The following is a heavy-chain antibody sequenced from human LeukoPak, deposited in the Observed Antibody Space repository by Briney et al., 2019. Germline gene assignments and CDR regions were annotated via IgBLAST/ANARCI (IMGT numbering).Heavy chain of an antibody. Sequence: GASVKVSCKASGYTFTSYDINWVRQATGQGLEWMGWMNPNSGNTGYAQKLQGRVTMTTDTSTSTAYMELRSLRSNDTAVYYCAREMGDIVVVPAANARFDYWGQGTLVTVSS. V-gene: IGHV1-8*02. CDR2: MNPNSGNT. CDR1: GYTFTSYD. J-gene: IGHJ4*02. D-gene: IGHD2-2*01. CDR3: AREMGDIVVVPAANARFDY.